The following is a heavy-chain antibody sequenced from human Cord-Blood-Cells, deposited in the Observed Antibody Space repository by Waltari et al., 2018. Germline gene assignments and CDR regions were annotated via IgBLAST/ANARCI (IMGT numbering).Heavy chain of an antibody. CDR2: NNHSGST. CDR3: ARSISDFWSGYYFAFDI. V-gene: IGHV4-34*01. D-gene: IGHD3-3*01. J-gene: IGHJ3*02. Sequence: QVQLQQWGAGLLKPSETLSLTCAVYGGSFSGYYWSWIRQPPGKGLEWIGENNHSGSTNYNPSLKSRVTISVDTAKNQFSLKLSSVTAADTAVYYCARSISDFWSGYYFAFDIWGQGTMVTVSS. CDR1: GGSFSGYY.